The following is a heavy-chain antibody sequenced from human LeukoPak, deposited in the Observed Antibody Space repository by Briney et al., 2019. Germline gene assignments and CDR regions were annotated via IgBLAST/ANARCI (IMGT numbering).Heavy chain of an antibody. J-gene: IGHJ4*02. V-gene: IGHV3-21*01. Sequence: PGGSLRLSCAASGFTFSSYSMNWDRQAPGKGLEWVSSISSSSSYIYYADSVKGRFTISRDNAKNSLYLQMNSLRAEDTAVYYCAREGYCSSTSCPTFDYWGQGTLVTVSS. D-gene: IGHD2-2*01. CDR2: ISSSSSYI. CDR1: GFTFSSYS. CDR3: AREGYCSSTSCPTFDY.